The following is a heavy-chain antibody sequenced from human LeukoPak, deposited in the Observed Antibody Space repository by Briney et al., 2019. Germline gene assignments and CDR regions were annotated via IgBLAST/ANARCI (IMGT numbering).Heavy chain of an antibody. CDR3: ARDRRIQLGNYYYGMDV. V-gene: IGHV4-31*03. CDR2: IYYSGST. D-gene: IGHD5-18*01. CDR1: GGSIGSGGYY. Sequence: SQTLSLTCTVSGGSIGSGGYYWSWIRQHPGKGLEWIGYIYYSGSTYYNPSLKSRVTISVDTSKNQFSLKLSSVTAADTAVYYCARDRRIQLGNYYYGMDVWGQGTTVTVSS. J-gene: IGHJ6*02.